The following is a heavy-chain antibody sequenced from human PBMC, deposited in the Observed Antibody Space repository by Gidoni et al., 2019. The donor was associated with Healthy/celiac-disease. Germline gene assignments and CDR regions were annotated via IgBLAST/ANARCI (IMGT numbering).Heavy chain of an antibody. J-gene: IGHJ3*02. CDR1: GFTFRSYW. Sequence: EVQLVESGGGLVQPGGSLRLSCAASGFTFRSYWMSWVRQAPGKGLEGVANIKQDGSEKYYVDSVKGRFTISRDNAKNSLYLQMNSRRAEDTAVYYCARDLLGYCSSTSCYRTDAFDIWGQGTMVTVSS. V-gene: IGHV3-7*04. CDR2: IKQDGSEK. CDR3: ARDLLGYCSSTSCYRTDAFDI. D-gene: IGHD2-2*01.